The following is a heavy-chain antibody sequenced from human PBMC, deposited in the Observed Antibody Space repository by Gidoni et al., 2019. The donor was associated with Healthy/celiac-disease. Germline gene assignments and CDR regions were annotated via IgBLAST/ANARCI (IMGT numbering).Heavy chain of an antibody. V-gene: IGHV5-10-1*03. D-gene: IGHD3-22*01. Sequence: VQLVQSGAEVKKPGESLRISCKGSGYSFTSYWSSWVRQMPGKGLDWLGRLDPSVSYTNYRPSFQGHVTISADKSISTASLPWSSLKASDTAMYYCARHDAYFSMTHVDWYFDLWGRGTLVTVSS. J-gene: IGHJ2*01. CDR1: GYSFTSYW. CDR2: LDPSVSYT. CDR3: ARHDAYFSMTHVDWYFDL.